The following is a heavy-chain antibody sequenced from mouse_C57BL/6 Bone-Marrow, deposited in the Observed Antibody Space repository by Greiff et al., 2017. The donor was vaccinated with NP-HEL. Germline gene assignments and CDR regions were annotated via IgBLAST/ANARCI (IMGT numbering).Heavy chain of an antibody. CDR3: AREGDYERYFDV. J-gene: IGHJ1*03. V-gene: IGHV3-1*01. D-gene: IGHD2-4*01. CDR2: ISYSGST. Sequence: EVQRVESGPGMVKPSQSLSLTCTVTGYSITSGYDWHWIRHFPGNKLEWMGYISYSGSTNYNPSLKSRISITHDTSKNHFFLKLNSVTTEDTATYYCAREGDYERYFDVWGTGTTVTVSS. CDR1: GYSITSGYD.